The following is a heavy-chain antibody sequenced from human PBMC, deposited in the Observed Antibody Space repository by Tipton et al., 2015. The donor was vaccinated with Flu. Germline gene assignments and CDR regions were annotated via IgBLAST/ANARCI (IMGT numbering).Heavy chain of an antibody. D-gene: IGHD3-10*01. CDR3: AKDWGSGRYAHFDY. V-gene: IGHV3-30*18. Sequence: SLRLSCAASGFSFSGYGVHWVRQAPGKGLEWLAVISNDGSNTYYRDSVKGRFTISRDNSKDTLYLQMNSLRVEDTAVYYCAKDWGSGRYAHFDYWGQGTLVTVSS. CDR2: ISNDGSNT. CDR1: GFSFSGYG. J-gene: IGHJ4*02.